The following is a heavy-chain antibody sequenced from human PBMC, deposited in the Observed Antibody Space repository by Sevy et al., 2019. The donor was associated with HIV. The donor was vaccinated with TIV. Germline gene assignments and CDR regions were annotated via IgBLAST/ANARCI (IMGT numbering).Heavy chain of an antibody. CDR1: GFAFSDYA. Sequence: GGSLRLSCEAFGFAFSDYAMHWVRQVPGKGLEWLAVVSYDGSNTSYADSVKGRFTVSRDNSKNTLYLQMNSLRRDDTAVFYCARFPPQRAFAIWGQGTTVTVSS. J-gene: IGHJ3*02. CDR2: VSYDGSNT. V-gene: IGHV3-30-3*01. CDR3: ARFPPQRAFAI.